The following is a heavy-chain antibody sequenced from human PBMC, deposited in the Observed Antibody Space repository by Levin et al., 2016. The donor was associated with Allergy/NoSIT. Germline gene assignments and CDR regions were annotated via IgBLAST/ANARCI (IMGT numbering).Heavy chain of an antibody. Sequence: WVRQAPGQSLEWMGWINTGDGNTKYSQKLQARVTITRDTSASKVYMEVSSLRSEDTAVYYCARSQGYDSSGYSGMEVWGQGTTVTVSS. CDR3: ARSQGYDSSGYSGMEV. D-gene: IGHD3-22*01. CDR2: INTGDGNT. V-gene: IGHV1-3*04. J-gene: IGHJ6*02.